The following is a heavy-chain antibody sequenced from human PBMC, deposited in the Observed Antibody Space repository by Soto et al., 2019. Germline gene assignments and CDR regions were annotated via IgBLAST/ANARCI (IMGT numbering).Heavy chain of an antibody. Sequence: SETLSLTCTVSGGSISSGDYYWSWIRQPPGKGLEWIGYIYYSGGTYYNPSLKSRVTISVDTSKNQFSLKLSSVTAADTAVYYCASRKSSPYFDYWGQGILVTVSS. J-gene: IGHJ4*02. V-gene: IGHV4-30-4*01. CDR2: IYYSGGT. D-gene: IGHD3-10*01. CDR1: GGSISSGDYY. CDR3: ASRKSSPYFDY.